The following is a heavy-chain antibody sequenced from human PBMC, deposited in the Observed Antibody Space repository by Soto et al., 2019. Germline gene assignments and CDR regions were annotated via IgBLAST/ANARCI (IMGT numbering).Heavy chain of an antibody. CDR1: GFTFSSYG. D-gene: IGHD1-20*01. J-gene: IGHJ4*02. Sequence: QVQLVESGGGVVQPGRSLRLSCAASGFTFSSYGMHWVRQAPGKGLEWVAVISYDGSNKYYADSVKGRFTISRDNSKNTLYLQMNSLRAEDTAVYYCAKVFRNWNDSPEDYWGQGTLVTVSS. CDR3: AKVFRNWNDSPEDY. V-gene: IGHV3-30*18. CDR2: ISYDGSNK.